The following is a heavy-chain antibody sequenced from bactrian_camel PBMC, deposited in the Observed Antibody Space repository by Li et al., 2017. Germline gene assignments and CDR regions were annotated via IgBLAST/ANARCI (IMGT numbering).Heavy chain of an antibody. CDR1: GYIGSNYS. CDR2: RTSGGGAT. V-gene: IGHV3S25*01. CDR3: AGDRSYGAWYMESQYKY. J-gene: IGHJ4*01. Sequence: LVESGGGSVQAGGSLRLSCAASGYIGSNYSVGWFRQAPGKEREGVVVRTSGGGATYYADSVKGRFTISRESGKNTVHLQMNSLMSEDSGVYYCAGDRSYGAWYMESQYKYWGRGTQVTVS. D-gene: IGHD6*01.